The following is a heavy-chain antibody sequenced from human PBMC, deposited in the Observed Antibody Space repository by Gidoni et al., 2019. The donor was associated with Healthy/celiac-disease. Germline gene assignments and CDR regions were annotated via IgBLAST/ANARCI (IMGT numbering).Heavy chain of an antibody. Sequence: EVQLLESGGGLVQPGGSLRLSCAASGFPFSSYAMSWVRQAPGKGLEWVSAISGSGGSTYYADSVKGRFTISRDNSKNTLYLQMNSLRAEDTAVYYCAKATLMGNKPGWFNPWGQGTLVTVSS. D-gene: IGHD1-26*01. CDR3: AKATLMGNKPGWFNP. CDR2: ISGSGGST. V-gene: IGHV3-23*01. CDR1: GFPFSSYA. J-gene: IGHJ5*02.